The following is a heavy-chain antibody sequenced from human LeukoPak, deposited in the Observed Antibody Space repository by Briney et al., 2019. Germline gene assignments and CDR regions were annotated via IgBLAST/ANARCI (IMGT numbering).Heavy chain of an antibody. CDR2: ISAYNGST. V-gene: IGHV1-18*01. CDR1: GYTFTSYG. CDR3: ARADCSSTSCYLY. D-gene: IGHD2-2*01. Sequence: ATVDVFCRASGYTFTSYGMSWVRQATGQGLEWMGWISAYNGSTNYAQKLQGRVTMTTDTSTSTAYMELRSLRSDDTAVYYCARADCSSTSCYLYWGQGTLVTVSS. J-gene: IGHJ4*02.